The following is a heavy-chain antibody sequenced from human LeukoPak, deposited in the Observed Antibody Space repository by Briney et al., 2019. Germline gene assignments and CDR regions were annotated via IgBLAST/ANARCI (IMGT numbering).Heavy chain of an antibody. J-gene: IGHJ4*02. CDR1: GGSIDIITYD. Sequence: SETLSLTCTVSGGSIDIITYDWAWIRQPPGKGLEWIQSFYNSGSTYRHQSLSTRVTIFEDMSKNQFSLKLTSVTAAATAVYYCARRLRPGDYFDYWGQGILVTVSS. CDR3: ARRLRPGDYFDY. V-gene: IGHV4-39*01. CDR2: FYNSGST. D-gene: IGHD3-16*01.